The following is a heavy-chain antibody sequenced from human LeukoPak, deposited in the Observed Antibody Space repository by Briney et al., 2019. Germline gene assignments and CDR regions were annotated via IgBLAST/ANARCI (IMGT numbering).Heavy chain of an antibody. CDR3: ARGDDYGDYWGLY. D-gene: IGHD4-17*01. CDR1: DYTFSNYG. V-gene: IGHV1-18*01. Sequence: ASVKVSCKASDYTFSNYGVSWVRQAPGQGLEWMGWISAYNGKTYYAQKFQGRVTVTTDTSTSTAYMDLRSLRSDDTAVYYCARGDDYGDYWGLYWGQGTLVTVSS. J-gene: IGHJ4*02. CDR2: ISAYNGKT.